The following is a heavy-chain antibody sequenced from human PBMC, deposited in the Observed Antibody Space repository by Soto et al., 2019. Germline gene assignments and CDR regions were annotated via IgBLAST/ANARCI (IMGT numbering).Heavy chain of an antibody. V-gene: IGHV3-74*01. D-gene: IGHD2-15*01. J-gene: IGHJ4*02. CDR1: GFTFSSYW. CDR3: VRTSLVVAAATREDY. CDR2: INRDGSST. Sequence: EVQLVESGGGLVQPGGSLRLSCAASGFTFSSYWMHWVRQAPGKGLVWVSRINRDGSSTSYAYSVKGRFTISRDNAKNTLYRQMNSLRAEDTAVYYCVRTSLVVAAATREDYWGQGTLVTVSS.